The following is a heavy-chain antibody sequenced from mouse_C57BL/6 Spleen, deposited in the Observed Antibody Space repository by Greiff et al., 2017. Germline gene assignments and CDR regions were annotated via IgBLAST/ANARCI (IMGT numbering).Heavy chain of an antibody. J-gene: IGHJ1*03. Sequence: QVQLQQPGAELVKPGASVKLSCKASGYTFTSYWMQWVKQRPGQGLEWIGEIDPSDSYTNYNQKFKGKATLTVDTSSSTAYMQLSSLTSEDSAVYYRARREYYGSSYWYFDVWGTGTTVTVSS. CDR2: IDPSDSYT. D-gene: IGHD1-1*01. CDR1: GYTFTSYW. CDR3: ARREYYGSSYWYFDV. V-gene: IGHV1-50*01.